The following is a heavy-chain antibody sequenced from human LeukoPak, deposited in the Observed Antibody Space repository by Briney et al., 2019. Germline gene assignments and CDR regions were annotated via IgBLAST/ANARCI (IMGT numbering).Heavy chain of an antibody. CDR1: GGSFSGYY. CDR2: INHSGST. J-gene: IGHJ4*02. CDR3: ASGGYSYGPTDY. Sequence: SETLSLTCAVYGGSFSGYYWSWIRQPPGKGLEWIGEINHSGSTNYNPSLKSRVTISVDTSKNQFPLKLSSVTAADTAVYYCASGGYSYGPTDYWGQGTLVTVSS. V-gene: IGHV4-34*01. D-gene: IGHD5-18*01.